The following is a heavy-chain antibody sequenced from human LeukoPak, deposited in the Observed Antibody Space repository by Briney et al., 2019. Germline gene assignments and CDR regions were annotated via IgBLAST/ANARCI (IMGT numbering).Heavy chain of an antibody. Sequence: PSETLSLTCTVSGGSISSYYWSWIRQPPGKGLEWIGYIYYSGSTYYNPSLKSRVTISVDRSKNQFSLKLSSVTAADTAVYYCARDGVAVAGGEYYFDYWGQGTLVTVSS. CDR2: IYYSGST. CDR3: ARDGVAVAGGEYYFDY. J-gene: IGHJ4*02. V-gene: IGHV4-59*12. D-gene: IGHD6-19*01. CDR1: GGSISSYY.